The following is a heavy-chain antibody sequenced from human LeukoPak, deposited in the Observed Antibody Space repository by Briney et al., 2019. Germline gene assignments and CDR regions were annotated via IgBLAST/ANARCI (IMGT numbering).Heavy chain of an antibody. CDR3: AKDGFSKSGYYYNSDY. V-gene: IGHV3-23*01. CDR2: ISGSGGST. D-gene: IGHD3-22*01. Sequence: GGSLRLSCAASGFTFSSYAMSWVRQAPGKGLEWVSAISGSGGSTYYADSVKGRFTISRDNSKNTLYLQMNSLRAEDTAVYYCAKDGFSKSGYYYNSDYWGQGTLVTVSS. J-gene: IGHJ4*02. CDR1: GFTFSSYA.